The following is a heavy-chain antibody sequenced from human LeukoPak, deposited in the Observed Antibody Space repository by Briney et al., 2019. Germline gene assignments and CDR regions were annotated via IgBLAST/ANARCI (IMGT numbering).Heavy chain of an antibody. CDR2: IYYSGST. D-gene: IGHD3-22*01. Sequence: SETLSLTCTVSGGSISSGDYYWSWIRQPPGKGQEWIGYIYYSGSTYYNPSLKSRVTISVDTSKNQFSLKLSSVTAADTAVYYCARVEKYYDSSGYRHAFDIWGQGTMVTVSS. J-gene: IGHJ3*02. CDR1: GGSISSGDYY. CDR3: ARVEKYYDSSGYRHAFDI. V-gene: IGHV4-30-4*01.